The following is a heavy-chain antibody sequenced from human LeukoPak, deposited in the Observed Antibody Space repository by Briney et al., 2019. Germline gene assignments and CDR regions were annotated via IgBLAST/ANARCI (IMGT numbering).Heavy chain of an antibody. CDR1: GGSISSSSYY. D-gene: IGHD5-24*01. J-gene: IGHJ6*03. CDR2: IYYSGST. Sequence: SGTLSLTCTVSGGSISSSSYYWGWIRQPPGKGLEWIGSIYYSGSTYYNPSLKSRVTISVDTSKNQFSLKLSSVTAADTAVYYCARSIREVATSYYYYYYMDVWGKGTTVTVSS. V-gene: IGHV4-39*07. CDR3: ARSIREVATSYYYYYYMDV.